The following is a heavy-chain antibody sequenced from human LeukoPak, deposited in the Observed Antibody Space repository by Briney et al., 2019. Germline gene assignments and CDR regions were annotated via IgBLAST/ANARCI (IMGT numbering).Heavy chain of an antibody. CDR2: ISSSSSYI. CDR1: GFTFSSYS. D-gene: IGHD3-3*01. Sequence: PGGSLRLSCAASGFTFSSYSMNWVRQAPGKGLEWVSYISSSSSYIYYADSVKGRFTISRDNAKNSLYLQMNSLRAEDTAVYYCAREGKLGVLRFLEWSRGGQGTLVTVSS. J-gene: IGHJ4*02. V-gene: IGHV3-21*05. CDR3: AREGKLGVLRFLEWSR.